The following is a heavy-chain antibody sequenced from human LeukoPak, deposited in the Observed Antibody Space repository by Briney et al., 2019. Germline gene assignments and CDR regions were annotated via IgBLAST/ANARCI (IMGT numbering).Heavy chain of an antibody. J-gene: IGHJ6*04. CDR2: IYPGDSDT. V-gene: IGHV5-51*04. Sequence: GESRKISGKGSGYSFTSYLIGGVGQMPGKGLEWMGNIYPGDSDTRYSPSFQGQFTISADKPISTAYLQWSSLKASDTAMYYCARDSGGYCSGGSCYYYYYGMDVWGKGTTVTVSS. CDR3: ARDSGGYCSGGSCYYYYYGMDV. CDR1: GYSFTSYL. D-gene: IGHD2-15*01.